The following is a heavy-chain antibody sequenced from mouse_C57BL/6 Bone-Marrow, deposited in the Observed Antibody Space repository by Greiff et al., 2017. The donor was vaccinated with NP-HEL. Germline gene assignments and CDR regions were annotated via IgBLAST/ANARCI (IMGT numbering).Heavy chain of an antibody. CDR1: GYTFTSYW. J-gene: IGHJ2*01. CDR2: IDPSDSYT. Sequence: QVQLQQPGAELVRPGTSVKLSCKASGYTFTSYWMHWVKQRPGQGLEWIGVIDPSDSYTNYNQKFKGKATLTVDTSSSTAYMQLSSLTSEDSAVYYCARPVLMTTVVATSFDYWGQGTTLTVSS. D-gene: IGHD1-1*01. CDR3: ARPVLMTTVVATSFDY. V-gene: IGHV1-59*01.